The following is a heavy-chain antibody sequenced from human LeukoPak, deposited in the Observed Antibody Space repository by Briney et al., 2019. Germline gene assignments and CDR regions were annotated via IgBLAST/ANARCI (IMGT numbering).Heavy chain of an antibody. CDR1: GGSISSGDYY. D-gene: IGHD2-2*01. J-gene: IGHJ3*02. V-gene: IGHV4-31*03. CDR2: IYYSGST. Sequence: PSQTLSLTCTVSGGSISSGDYYWSWIRQHPGKGLEWIGYIYYSGSTYYNPSLKSRVTISVDTSKNQFPLKLSSVTAADTAVYYCARAPIVVVPAAPHDAFDIWGQGTMVTVSS. CDR3: ARAPIVVVPAAPHDAFDI.